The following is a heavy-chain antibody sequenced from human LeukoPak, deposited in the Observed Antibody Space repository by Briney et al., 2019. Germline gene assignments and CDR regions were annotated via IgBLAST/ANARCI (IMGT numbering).Heavy chain of an antibody. V-gene: IGHV3-30-3*01. CDR3: ARDFTILDYGDYFFDY. D-gene: IGHD4-17*01. Sequence: GRSLRLSCAASGFTFSSYAMHWVRQAPGKGLEWVAVISYDGSNKYYADSVKGRFTISRDNSKNTLYLQMSSLRAEDTAVYYCARDFTILDYGDYFFDYWGQGTLVTVSS. CDR2: ISYDGSNK. CDR1: GFTFSSYA. J-gene: IGHJ4*02.